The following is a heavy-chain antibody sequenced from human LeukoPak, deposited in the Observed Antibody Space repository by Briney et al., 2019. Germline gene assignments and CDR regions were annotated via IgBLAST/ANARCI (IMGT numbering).Heavy chain of an antibody. CDR3: TTFYHEYSPY. Sequence: PGGSLRLSCGASGFTFSSYGMHWVRQAPGKGPEWVGRIKSNADGGTPDYAAPARGRFTISRDDSKNTLYLQMNSLKTEDTAVYYCTTFYHEYSPYWGRGTLVTVSS. V-gene: IGHV3-15*01. CDR2: IKSNADGGTP. D-gene: IGHD2/OR15-2a*01. J-gene: IGHJ4*02. CDR1: GFTFSSYG.